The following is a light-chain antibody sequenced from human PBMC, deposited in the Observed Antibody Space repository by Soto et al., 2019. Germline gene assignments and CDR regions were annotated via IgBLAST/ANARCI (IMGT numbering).Light chain of an antibody. V-gene: IGKV1-5*03. Sequence: DIQMTQSPSTLSASVGDRVTITCRASQSISSWLAWYQQKPGKDPKLQIYKASSLESGVTSRFSGSGSGTEFTLTVSSLQPEHFASYYCQQYNSYWTFGQGTKVETK. CDR2: KAS. CDR1: QSISSW. CDR3: QQYNSYWT. J-gene: IGKJ1*01.